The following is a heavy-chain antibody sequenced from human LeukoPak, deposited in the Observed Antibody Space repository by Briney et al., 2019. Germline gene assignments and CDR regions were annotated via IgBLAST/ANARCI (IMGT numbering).Heavy chain of an antibody. CDR3: ARDQRIWSGGYYGMDV. Sequence: GGSLRLSCAASGFTFSSYAMHWVRQAPGKGLEWVAVISYDGSNKYYADSGKGRFTISRDNSKNTLYLQMNSLRAEDTAVYYCARDQRIWSGGYYGMDVWGQGTTVTVSS. V-gene: IGHV3-30-3*01. CDR2: ISYDGSNK. D-gene: IGHD3-3*01. CDR1: GFTFSSYA. J-gene: IGHJ6*02.